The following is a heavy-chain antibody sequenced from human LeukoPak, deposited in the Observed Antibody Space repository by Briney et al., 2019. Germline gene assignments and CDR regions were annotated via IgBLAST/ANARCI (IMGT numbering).Heavy chain of an antibody. J-gene: IGHJ4*02. CDR2: IYYSGST. V-gene: IGHV4-59*01. Sequence: PSETLSLTCTVSGGSISSYYWSWIRQPPGKGLEWIGYIYYSGSTNYNPSLKSRVTISVDTSKNQFSLRLSSVTAAGTAVYYCARVAGYCTNGVCYTSRYFDYWGQGTLVTVSS. D-gene: IGHD2-8*01. CDR3: ARVAGYCTNGVCYTSRYFDY. CDR1: GGSISSYY.